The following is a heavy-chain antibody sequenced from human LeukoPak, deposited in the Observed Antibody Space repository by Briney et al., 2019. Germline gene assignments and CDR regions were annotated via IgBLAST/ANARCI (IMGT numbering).Heavy chain of an antibody. V-gene: IGHV3-21*06. CDR1: GFTFSSYP. Sequence: GGSLRLSCAASGFTFSSYPMNWVGQAPGKGLEWVSSISSSSTYTFYADSVKGRFTISRDNAKNSLYLQMNSLRAEDTAVYYCAREAAFDMWGQGTMVTVSS. CDR3: AREAAFDM. J-gene: IGHJ3*02. CDR2: ISSSSTYT.